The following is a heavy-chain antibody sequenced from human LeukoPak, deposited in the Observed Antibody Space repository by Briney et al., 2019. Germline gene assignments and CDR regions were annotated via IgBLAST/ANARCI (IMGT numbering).Heavy chain of an antibody. CDR3: ARQRGSGCLDY. CDR2: IKLDGSET. Sequence: GGSLRLSCAAPRFTLSNYWMSWVRQAPGKGLEWVANIKLDGSETYYVDSVKGRFTISRDDAKNSLSLQMNSLRAEDTAVYYCARQRGSGCLDYWGQGTLVTVSS. V-gene: IGHV3-7*01. CDR1: RFTLSNYW. D-gene: IGHD6-19*01. J-gene: IGHJ4*02.